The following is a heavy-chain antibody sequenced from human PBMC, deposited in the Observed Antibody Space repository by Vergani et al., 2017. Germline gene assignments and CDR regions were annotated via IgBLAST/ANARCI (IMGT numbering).Heavy chain of an antibody. CDR3: AKSRVVYSYGQNDFDD. J-gene: IGHJ4*02. CDR1: GFTFSSYG. V-gene: IGHV3-30*18. D-gene: IGHD5-18*01. Sequence: QVQLVESGGGVVQPGRSLRLSCAASGFTFSSYGMHWVRQAPGKGLEWVAVISYDGSNKYYADSVKGRFTISRDNSKTTLYLQMNSLRAEDTAVYYCAKSRVVYSYGQNDFDDWGQGTLVTVSS. CDR2: ISYDGSNK.